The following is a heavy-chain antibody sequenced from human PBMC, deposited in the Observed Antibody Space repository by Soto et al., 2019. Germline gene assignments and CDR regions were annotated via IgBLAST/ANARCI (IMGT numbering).Heavy chain of an antibody. Sequence: SGPTLVNPTQTLTLTCTFSGFSLSTSGMCVSWIRQPPGKALEWLAFIDWDDDRYYTTSLKTRLTISKDTSKNQVVLTMTNMDPVDTATYYCARTRYSGSDNSMDVWGQGPTVTVYS. CDR2: IDWDDDR. CDR1: GFSLSTSGMC. CDR3: ARTRYSGSDNSMDV. V-gene: IGHV2-70*01. J-gene: IGHJ6*02. D-gene: IGHD5-12*01.